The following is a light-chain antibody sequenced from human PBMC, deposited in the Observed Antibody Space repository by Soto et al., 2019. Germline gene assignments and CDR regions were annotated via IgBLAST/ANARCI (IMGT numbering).Light chain of an antibody. Sequence: EIVLPQSPGTLSLSPGERATLSCRASQSVSSSYLAWNQQKPGQAPRLLIYGASSMATGIPDRFRGSGSWTDFTLTISRLEPEDFAVYFCQRYGSSPPFTFGQGTKVEI. V-gene: IGKV3-20*01. CDR2: GAS. CDR1: QSVSSSY. J-gene: IGKJ2*01. CDR3: QRYGSSPPFT.